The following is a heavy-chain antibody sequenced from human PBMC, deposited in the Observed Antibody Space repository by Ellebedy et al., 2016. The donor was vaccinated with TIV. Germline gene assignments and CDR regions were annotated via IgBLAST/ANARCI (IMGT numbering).Heavy chain of an antibody. V-gene: IGHV1-46*01. Sequence: AASVKVSCKTSGFTFRSYYMQWVRQAPGQGLEWMGMIDPSSGTTSYAQKFQGRVTMTRDTSTSTVYMELSSLRSEDTAVYYCARDLTVSRSSVGMDVWGQGTTVTVSS. CDR1: GFTFRSYY. CDR3: ARDLTVSRSSVGMDV. CDR2: IDPSSGTT. J-gene: IGHJ6*02. D-gene: IGHD6-6*01.